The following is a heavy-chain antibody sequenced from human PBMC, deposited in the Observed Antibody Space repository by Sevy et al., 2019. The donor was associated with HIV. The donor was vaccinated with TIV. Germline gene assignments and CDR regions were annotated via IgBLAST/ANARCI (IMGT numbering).Heavy chain of an antibody. CDR2: IYYNGHI. D-gene: IGHD1-26*01. V-gene: IGHV4-59*08. CDR1: GGSITSLY. J-gene: IGHJ4*02. Sequence: SETLSLTCTVSGGSITSLYWNWIRQPPGKGLEWIANIYYNGHINYNPSRKNRVTSSLDTSKNQFSLRLSSVTAADTARYYCAGENAWGRGYSWGQGTLVTVSS. CDR3: AGENAWGRGYS.